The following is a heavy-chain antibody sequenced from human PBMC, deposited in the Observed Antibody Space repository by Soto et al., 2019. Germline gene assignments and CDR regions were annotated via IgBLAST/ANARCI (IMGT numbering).Heavy chain of an antibody. CDR1: GFTFDDYA. Sequence: GGSLRLSCAASGFTFDDYAMHWVRQAPGKGLEWVSGISWNSGSIGYADSVKGRFTISRDNAKNSLYLQMNSLRAEDTALYYCAKDRGYSYGGPPYFDYWGQGTLVTVSS. D-gene: IGHD5-18*01. J-gene: IGHJ4*02. CDR3: AKDRGYSYGGPPYFDY. V-gene: IGHV3-9*01. CDR2: ISWNSGSI.